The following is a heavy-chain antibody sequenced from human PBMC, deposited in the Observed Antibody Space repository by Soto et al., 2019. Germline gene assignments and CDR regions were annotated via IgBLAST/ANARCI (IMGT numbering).Heavy chain of an antibody. CDR1: GYTLTTNG. CDR3: ARVLTGILRVFDY. D-gene: IGHD3-9*01. J-gene: IGHJ4*02. V-gene: IGHV1-18*01. CDR2: ISAYTGNT. Sequence: ASVKVSCKASGYTLTTNGVAWVRQAPGQGPEWMGWISAYTGNTNYAQKLQDRVTMTTDTSTSTAYMELRTLRSDDTAVYYCARVLTGILRVFDYWGQGPLVTVSS.